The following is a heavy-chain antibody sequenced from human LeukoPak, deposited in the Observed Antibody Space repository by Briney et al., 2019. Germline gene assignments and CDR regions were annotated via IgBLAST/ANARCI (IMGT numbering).Heavy chain of an antibody. CDR3: ARDHEGCSSTSCYWGYYYYMDV. J-gene: IGHJ6*03. CDR2: INPNSGGT. V-gene: IGHV1-2*02. CDR1: GYTFTGYY. D-gene: IGHD2-2*01. Sequence: GSSVKVSCKASGYTFTGYYMHWVRQAPGQGLEWMGWINPNSGGTNYAQKFQGRVTMTRDTSISTAYMELSRLRSDDTAVYYCARDHEGCSSTSCYWGYYYYMDVWGKGTTVTVSS.